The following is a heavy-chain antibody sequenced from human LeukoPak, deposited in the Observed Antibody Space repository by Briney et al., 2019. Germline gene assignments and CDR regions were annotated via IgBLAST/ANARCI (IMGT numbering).Heavy chain of an antibody. Sequence: SETLSLTCAVYGESFSGYYWSWIRQPPGKGLEWIGEINHSGSTNYNPSLKSRVTLSVDTSKNQFSLKLSSVTAAETAVYYCARDLAAAGTIDPWGQGTLVSVSS. CDR2: INHSGST. V-gene: IGHV4-34*01. J-gene: IGHJ5*02. D-gene: IGHD6-13*01. CDR1: GESFSGYY. CDR3: ARDLAAAGTIDP.